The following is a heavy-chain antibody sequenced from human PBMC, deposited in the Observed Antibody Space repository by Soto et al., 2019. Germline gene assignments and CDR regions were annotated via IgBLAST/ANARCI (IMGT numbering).Heavy chain of an antibody. Sequence: SETLSLTCTVSGCSISDDYWSWIRQPPGKGLEWIGHISHSGSTNYNPSLKSRVTISVDTSKRQFSLELSSVTAADTAVYYCAREARGVISGMDVWGQGTTVTVSS. CDR3: AREARGVISGMDV. J-gene: IGHJ6*02. CDR2: ISHSGST. V-gene: IGHV4-59*01. CDR1: GCSISDDY. D-gene: IGHD3-10*01.